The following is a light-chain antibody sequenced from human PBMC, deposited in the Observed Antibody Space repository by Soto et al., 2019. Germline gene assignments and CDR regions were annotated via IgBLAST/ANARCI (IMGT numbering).Light chain of an antibody. CDR2: DAS. Sequence: EIVLTQSPATLSFSPGERATLSCRASQSVSSYLAWYQQKPGQAPRLLIYDASNRATGISARFSGSGSGTDFTLTISSLDPEDFAVYYCQQRSNWPLTFGGGTKVDIK. V-gene: IGKV3-11*01. J-gene: IGKJ4*01. CDR3: QQRSNWPLT. CDR1: QSVSSY.